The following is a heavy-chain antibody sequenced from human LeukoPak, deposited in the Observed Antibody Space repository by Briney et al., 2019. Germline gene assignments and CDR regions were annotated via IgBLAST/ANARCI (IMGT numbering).Heavy chain of an antibody. D-gene: IGHD1-1*01. CDR1: GFTFSSYE. CDR3: ARGGQGNWPTPFDY. CDR2: ISSSGSTI. Sequence: PGGSLRLSCAASGFTFSSYEMNWVRQAPGKGLEWVSYISSSGSTIYYADSVKGRFTISRDNAKNSLYLQMNSLRAEDTAVYYCARGGQGNWPTPFDYWGQGTLVTVSS. V-gene: IGHV3-48*03. J-gene: IGHJ4*02.